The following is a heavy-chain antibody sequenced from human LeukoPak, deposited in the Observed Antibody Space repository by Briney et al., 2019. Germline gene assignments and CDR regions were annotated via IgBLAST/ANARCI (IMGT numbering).Heavy chain of an antibody. CDR2: INPNSGGT. D-gene: IGHD6-6*01. J-gene: IGHJ4*02. V-gene: IGHV1-2*02. Sequence: GASVKVSCKASGYTFPGYYMHWVRQAPGQGLGWMGWINPNSGGTNYAQKFQGRVTMTRDTSISTAYMELSRLRSDDTAVYYCAREHSSSSGKVFDSWGQGTLVTVSS. CDR3: AREHSSSSGKVFDS. CDR1: GYTFPGYY.